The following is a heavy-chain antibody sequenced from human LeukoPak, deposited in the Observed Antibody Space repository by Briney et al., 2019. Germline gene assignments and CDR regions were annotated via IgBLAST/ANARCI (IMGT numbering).Heavy chain of an antibody. Sequence: SETLSLTCTVSGGSISSSSYYWGWIRQPPGKGLEWIGSIYYSGSTYYNPSLKSRVTISVDTSKNQFPLKLSSVTAADTAVYYCARRYGSGSFPRYYYMDVWGKGTTVTVSS. D-gene: IGHD3-10*01. CDR2: IYYSGST. CDR1: GGSISSSSYY. CDR3: ARRYGSGSFPRYYYMDV. V-gene: IGHV4-39*01. J-gene: IGHJ6*03.